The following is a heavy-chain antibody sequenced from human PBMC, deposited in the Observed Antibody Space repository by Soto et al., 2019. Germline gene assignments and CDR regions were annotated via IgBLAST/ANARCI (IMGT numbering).Heavy chain of an antibody. V-gene: IGHV4-31*03. CDR2: IFYTGST. CDR3: ARDRSLDLWSGSWFDP. J-gene: IGHJ5*02. D-gene: IGHD3-3*01. CDR1: GGSINSSDYY. Sequence: QVQLQESGPGLVKPSQTLSLTCTVSGGSINSSDYYWTWIRQHPEKGLEWIGYIFYTGSTYYNPSLGIRATISVDTSNNQFSLRLTSVTAADTAVYYCARDRSLDLWSGSWFDPWGQGTLVTVSS.